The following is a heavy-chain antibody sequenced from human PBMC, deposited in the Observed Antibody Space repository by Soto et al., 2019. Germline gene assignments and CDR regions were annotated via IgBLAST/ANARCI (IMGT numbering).Heavy chain of an antibody. V-gene: IGHV4-30-2*01. J-gene: IGHJ4*02. CDR3: ARGSRRTQFDFDY. CDR1: GGSISCGGYS. Sequence: SETLSLTCTVSGGSISCGGYSWSWIRQPPGKGLEWIGYIYHSGSTYYNPSLKSRVTISVDRSKNQFSLKLSSVTAADTAVYYCARGSRRTQFDFDYWGQGTLVTVSS. CDR2: IYHSGST.